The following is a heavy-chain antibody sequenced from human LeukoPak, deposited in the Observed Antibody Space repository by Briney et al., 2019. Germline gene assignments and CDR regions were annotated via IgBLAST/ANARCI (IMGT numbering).Heavy chain of an antibody. CDR1: GFTFSSYS. D-gene: IGHD3-9*01. CDR3: AREETGPAYYYYGLDV. CDR2: ISSSSSYI. V-gene: IGHV3-21*01. J-gene: IGHJ6*02. Sequence: GGSLRLSCAASGFTFSSYSINWVRQAPGKGLEWVSSISSSSSYIYYADSVKGRFTISRDNAKNSLYLQMNSLRAEDTAVYYCAREETGPAYYYYGLDVWGQGTTVTVSS.